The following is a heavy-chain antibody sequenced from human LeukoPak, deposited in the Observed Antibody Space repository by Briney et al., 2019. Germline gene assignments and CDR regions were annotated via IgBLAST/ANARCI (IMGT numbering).Heavy chain of an antibody. CDR3: ARAHAKRDYTIDP. Sequence: SETLSLTCTVSGGSISNYYWSWIRQPPGKGLEWIGYVSHSGTTNYNPSLKSRVTISVDTSKNQFSLKLNSVTAADTAVYYCARAHAKRDYTIDPWGQGTLVTVSS. J-gene: IGHJ5*02. D-gene: IGHD4-11*01. CDR2: VSHSGTT. CDR1: GGSISNYY. V-gene: IGHV4-59*08.